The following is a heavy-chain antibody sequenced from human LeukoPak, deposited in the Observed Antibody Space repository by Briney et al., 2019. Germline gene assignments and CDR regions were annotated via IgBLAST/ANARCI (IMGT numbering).Heavy chain of an antibody. CDR2: FDPEDGET. D-gene: IGHD3-9*01. V-gene: IGHV1-24*01. Sequence: ASVKVSCKVSGYTLTELSMHWLRQAPGKGLEWMGGFDPEDGETIYAQKFQGRVTMTEDTSTDTAYMELSSLRSEDTAVYYCATAPPDILTGYYRFMWTAVFDYWGQGTLVTVSS. CDR1: GYTLTELS. CDR3: ATAPPDILTGYYRFMWTAVFDY. J-gene: IGHJ4*02.